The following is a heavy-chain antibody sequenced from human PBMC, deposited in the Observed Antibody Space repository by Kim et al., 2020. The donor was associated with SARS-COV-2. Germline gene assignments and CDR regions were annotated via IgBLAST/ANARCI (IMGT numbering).Heavy chain of an antibody. Sequence: GGSLRLSCAASGFTFSSYSMNWVRQAPGKGLEWVSSISSSSSYIYYADSVKGRFTISRDNAKNSLYLQMNSLRAEDTAVYYCARGRVTDPGIAAAGFYGMDVWGQGTTVTVSS. CDR3: ARGRVTDPGIAAAGFYGMDV. V-gene: IGHV3-21*04. CDR1: GFTFSSYS. D-gene: IGHD6-13*01. J-gene: IGHJ6*02. CDR2: ISSSSSYI.